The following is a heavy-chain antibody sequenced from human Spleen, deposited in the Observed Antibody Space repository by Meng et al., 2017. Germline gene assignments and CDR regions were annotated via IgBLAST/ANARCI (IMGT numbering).Heavy chain of an antibody. V-gene: IGHV1-69*13. CDR3: ARAGHYYDSSGYYYDVIPPDY. Sequence: SVKVSCKASGGTFSSYVFSWVRQAPGQGLEWMGGLIPIFGTTNYAEKFQGRVTITADESTSTAYMELSSLRSEDTAVYYCARAGHYYDSSGYYYDVIPPDYWGQGTLVTVSS. CDR1: GGTFSSYV. J-gene: IGHJ4*02. D-gene: IGHD3-22*01. CDR2: LIPIFGTT.